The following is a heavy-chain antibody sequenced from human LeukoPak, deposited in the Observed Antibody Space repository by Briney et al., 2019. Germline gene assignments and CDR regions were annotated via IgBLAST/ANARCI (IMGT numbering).Heavy chain of an antibody. CDR2: IIPIFGTA. Sequence: ASVKVSCKASGGTFSRYAISWVRQAPGQGLEWMGGIIPIFGTANYAQKFQGRVTITADESTSTAYMELSSLRSEDTAVYYCATSSGGNWNYEAYYYYGMDVWGQGTTVTVSS. J-gene: IGHJ6*02. CDR1: GGTFSRYA. V-gene: IGHV1-69*13. CDR3: ATSSGGNWNYEAYYYYGMDV. D-gene: IGHD1-7*01.